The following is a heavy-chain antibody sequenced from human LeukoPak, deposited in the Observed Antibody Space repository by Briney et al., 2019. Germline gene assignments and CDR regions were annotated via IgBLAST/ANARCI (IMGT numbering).Heavy chain of an antibody. CDR1: GFTFSSYG. V-gene: IGHV3-33*01. Sequence: GGSLRLSCAASGFTFSSYGMHWVRQAPGKGLEWVAVIWYDGSNKYYADSVKGRFTTSRDNAKNTVYLEMNSLRAEDTAVYYCARVESGYWYFDLWGRGTLVTVSS. D-gene: IGHD6-25*01. CDR3: ARVESGYWYFDL. J-gene: IGHJ2*01. CDR2: IWYDGSNK.